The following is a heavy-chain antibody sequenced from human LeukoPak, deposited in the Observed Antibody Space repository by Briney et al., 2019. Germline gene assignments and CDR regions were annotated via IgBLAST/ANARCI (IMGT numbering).Heavy chain of an antibody. CDR3: AICSSTSCYKTGDAFDI. D-gene: IGHD2-2*02. J-gene: IGHJ3*02. Sequence: ASVKVSCKASGYTFTSYDINWVRQATGQGLEWMGWMNPNSGNTGYAQKFQGRVTITRNTSISTAYMELSSLRSEDTAVYYCAICSSTSCYKTGDAFDIWGQGTMVTVSS. CDR1: GYTFTSYD. V-gene: IGHV1-8*03. CDR2: MNPNSGNT.